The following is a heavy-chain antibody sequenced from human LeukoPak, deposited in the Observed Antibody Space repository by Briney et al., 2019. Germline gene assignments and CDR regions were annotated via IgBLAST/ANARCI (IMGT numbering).Heavy chain of an antibody. CDR1: GGSIGSYY. V-gene: IGHV4-59*01. D-gene: IGHD6-19*01. CDR2: IHYSGST. Sequence: PSETLSLTCTVSGGSIGSYYRNWIRQAPGKGLEWIGYIHYSGSTNHNSSLKSRVTLSVDTSRNQYSLKLSSVTAADTAVYYCARDGVAGGFDYWGQGTLVTVSS. J-gene: IGHJ4*02. CDR3: ARDGVAGGFDY.